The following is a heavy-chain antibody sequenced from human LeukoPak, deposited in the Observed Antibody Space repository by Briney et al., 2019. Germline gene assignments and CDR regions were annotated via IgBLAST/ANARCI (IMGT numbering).Heavy chain of an antibody. CDR3: AKDDRYYYDSSGYFDY. Sequence: GGSLRLSCAASGFTFSNYAMHWVRQAPGKGLEWVAVISYDGSNKYYADSVKGRFTISRDNSKNTLYLQMNSLRAEDTAVYYCAKDDRYYYDSSGYFDYWGQGTLVTVSS. V-gene: IGHV3-30*04. CDR1: GFTFSNYA. D-gene: IGHD3-22*01. CDR2: ISYDGSNK. J-gene: IGHJ4*02.